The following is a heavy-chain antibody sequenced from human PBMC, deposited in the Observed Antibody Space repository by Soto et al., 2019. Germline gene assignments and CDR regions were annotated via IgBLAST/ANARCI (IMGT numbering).Heavy chain of an antibody. CDR2: IIPIFGTA. Sequence: ASVKVSCKASGGTFSSYAISCVRQAPGQGLEWMGGIIPIFGTANYAQKFQGRVTITADESTSTAYMELSSLRSEDTAVYYCASRPRRYYYDSSGYRIVSAFDIWG. CDR1: GGTFSSYA. CDR3: ASRPRRYYYDSSGYRIVSAFDI. V-gene: IGHV1-69*13. D-gene: IGHD3-22*01. J-gene: IGHJ3*02.